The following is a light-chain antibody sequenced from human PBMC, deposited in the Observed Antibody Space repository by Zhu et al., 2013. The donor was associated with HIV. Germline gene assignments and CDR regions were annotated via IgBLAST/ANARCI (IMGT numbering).Light chain of an antibody. CDR3: QQYNKYPWT. J-gene: IGKJ1*01. Sequence: AIQMTQSPSSLSASVGDRVTITCRASQDIRNDLGWYQQKPGKAPKLLIYAASSLQSGVPSRFSGSGSGTDFTLTISSLQPDDFANYYCQQYNKYPWTFGQGTTVEI. CDR1: QDIRND. CDR2: AAS. V-gene: IGKV1-6*01.